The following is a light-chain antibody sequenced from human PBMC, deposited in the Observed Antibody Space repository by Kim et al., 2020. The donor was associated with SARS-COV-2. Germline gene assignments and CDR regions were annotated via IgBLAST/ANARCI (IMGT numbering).Light chain of an antibody. J-gene: IGKJ1*01. CDR2: AAT. CDR1: QDIRND. V-gene: IGKV1-6*01. CDR3: QQDHNYPRT. Sequence: SASAGDRVTITGRASQDIRNDLGWYQQRPGKAPRLLIFAATALQSRVPSRFSGSGSGTEFILTIDSLQPEDFATYFCQQDHNYPRTFGQGTTV.